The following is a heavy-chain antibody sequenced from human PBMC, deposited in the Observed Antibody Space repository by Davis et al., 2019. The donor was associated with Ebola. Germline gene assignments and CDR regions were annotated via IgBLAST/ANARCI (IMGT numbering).Heavy chain of an antibody. J-gene: IGHJ2*01. V-gene: IGHV6-1*01. D-gene: IGHD3-16*01. CDR3: ARGENWYFDL. CDR1: GDSVSSNRAA. CDR2: TYYRSKWYD. Sequence: HSQIPSLTCSISGDSVSSNRAAWNWIRQSPSRGLEWLGRTYYRSKWYDEYAVSVKSRITINPDTSKNQFSLKLSSVTASDTAVYSCARGENWYFDLWGRGTLVTVSS.